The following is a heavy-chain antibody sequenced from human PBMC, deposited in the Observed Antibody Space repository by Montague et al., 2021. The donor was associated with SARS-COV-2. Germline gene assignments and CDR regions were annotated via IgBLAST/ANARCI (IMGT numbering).Heavy chain of an antibody. J-gene: IGHJ4*02. CDR1: GGSINNYY. CDR3: ARHSRGGIAS. CDR2: TDNSGST. D-gene: IGHD2-15*01. V-gene: IGHV4-59*01. Sequence: SETLSLTCTVSGGSINNYYWNWIRQPPGKGLEWIGYTDNSGSTNYNPSLKSRITISVDTSKNQFSLKLSSVTAADTALYYCARHSRGGIASWGQGTLVTV.